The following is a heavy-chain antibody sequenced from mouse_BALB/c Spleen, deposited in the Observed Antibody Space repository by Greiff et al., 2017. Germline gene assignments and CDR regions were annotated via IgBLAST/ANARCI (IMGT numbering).Heavy chain of an antibody. J-gene: IGHJ4*01. D-gene: IGHD2-12*01. CDR1: GFTFSSFG. Sequence: EVNVVESGGGLVQPGGSRKLSCAASGFTFSSFGMHWVRQAPEKGLEWVAYISSGSSTIYYADTVKGRFTISRDNPKSTLFLQMTSLRSEDTAMYYCARSYNYGYAMDYWGQGTSVTVSS. CDR3: ARSYNYGYAMDY. V-gene: IGHV5-17*02. CDR2: ISSGSSTI.